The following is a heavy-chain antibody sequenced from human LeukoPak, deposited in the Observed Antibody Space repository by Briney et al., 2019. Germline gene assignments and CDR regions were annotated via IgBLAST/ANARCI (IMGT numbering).Heavy chain of an antibody. CDR1: GFTFSSYA. CDR3: ISGVYYFDY. V-gene: IGHV3-23*01. D-gene: IGHD2-15*01. CDR2: ISGSGGST. J-gene: IGHJ4*02. Sequence: PGGSLRLSCAASGFTFSSYAMSWVRQAPGEGLEWVSAISGSGGSTYYADSVKGRFTISRDNSKNTLYLQMNSLRAEDTAVYYCISGVYYFDYWGQGTLVTVSS.